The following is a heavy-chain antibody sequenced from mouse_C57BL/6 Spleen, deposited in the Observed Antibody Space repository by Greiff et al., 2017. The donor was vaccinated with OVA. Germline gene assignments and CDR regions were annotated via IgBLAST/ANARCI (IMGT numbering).Heavy chain of an antibody. CDR1: GYTFTSYW. Sequence: QVQLQPGAELVMPGASVKLSCKASGYTFTSYWMHWVKQRPGQGLEWIGEIDPSDSYTNYNQKFKGKSTLTVDKSSSTAYMQLSSLTSEDSAVYYCARSPITTVVARGAMDYWGQGTSVTVSS. V-gene: IGHV1-69*01. CDR2: IDPSDSYT. CDR3: ARSPITTVVARGAMDY. D-gene: IGHD1-1*01. J-gene: IGHJ4*01.